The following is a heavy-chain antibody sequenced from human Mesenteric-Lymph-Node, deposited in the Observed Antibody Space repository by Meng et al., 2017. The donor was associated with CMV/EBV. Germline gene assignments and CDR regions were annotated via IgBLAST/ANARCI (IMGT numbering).Heavy chain of an antibody. D-gene: IGHD1-1*01. CDR3: ATSTATTSNFRRVWNQ. CDR2: IIPILDIA. J-gene: IGHJ4*02. CDR1: GCTFTTYT. V-gene: IGHV1-69*02. Sequence: SVKVSCKALGCTFTTYTINWVRQAPGQGLEWMGRIIPILDIANSVQKFQGRITITADKSASTAYMELTSLRSEDTAVYYCATSTATTSNFRRVWNQWGQGTLVSVSS.